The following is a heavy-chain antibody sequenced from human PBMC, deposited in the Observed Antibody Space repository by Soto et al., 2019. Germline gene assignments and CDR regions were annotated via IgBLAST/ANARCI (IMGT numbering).Heavy chain of an antibody. CDR1: GGTFSSYA. J-gene: IGHJ6*02. CDR2: IIPIFGTA. Sequence: SVKVSCKASGGTFSSYAISWVRQAPXQGLEWMGGIIPIFGTANYAQKFQGRVTITADESTSTAYMELSSLRSEDTAVYYCARAGEQNIVVVPAADLRNYYYYGMDVWGQGTTVTVSS. V-gene: IGHV1-69*13. CDR3: ARAGEQNIVVVPAADLRNYYYYGMDV. D-gene: IGHD2-2*01.